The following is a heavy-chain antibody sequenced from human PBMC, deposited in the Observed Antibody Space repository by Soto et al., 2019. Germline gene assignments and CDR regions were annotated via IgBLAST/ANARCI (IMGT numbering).Heavy chain of an antibody. V-gene: IGHV1-69*08. D-gene: IGHD1-26*01. CDR2: IIPFLGVT. Sequence: QVQVVQSGAEVKKPGSSVKVSCKGSGGTFSPYTVNGVRQAPGQWLQWMGRIIPFLGVTNYAQKFQARVTLTADTSTTTAYMELSGLTFEDTAVYYCARDWESTVSTWSYGAFWGRGTLVTVSS. CDR3: ARDWESTVSTWSYGAF. CDR1: GGTFSPYT. J-gene: IGHJ4*02.